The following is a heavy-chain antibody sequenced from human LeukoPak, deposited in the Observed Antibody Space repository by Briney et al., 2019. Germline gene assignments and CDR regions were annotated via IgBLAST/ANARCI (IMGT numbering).Heavy chain of an antibody. CDR2: ISGTNGRT. Sequence: GGSLRLSCAASGFTFSSYAMTWVRQAPGKGLEWVSAISGTNGRTYYADSVKGRFTISRDNSYNTVSLQMNSLRDEDTGVYYCAKGLRTGVGPYMGYHYYMDVWGKGATVTVSS. CDR3: AKGLRTGVGPYMGYHYYMDV. J-gene: IGHJ6*03. V-gene: IGHV3-23*01. D-gene: IGHD3-16*01. CDR1: GFTFSSYA.